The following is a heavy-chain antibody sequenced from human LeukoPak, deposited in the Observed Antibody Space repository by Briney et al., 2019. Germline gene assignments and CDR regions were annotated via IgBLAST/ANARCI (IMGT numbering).Heavy chain of an antibody. CDR2: IYYSGST. CDR3: ARDRSGYSHEY. J-gene: IGHJ4*02. Sequence: PSETLSLTCTISGDSTNTYFWSWIRQPPGKGLEWIGYIYYSGSTNYNPSLKSRVTISVDTSKNQFSLKLSSVTAADTAVYYCARDRSGYSHEYWGQGTLVTVSS. CDR1: GDSTNTYF. D-gene: IGHD5-12*01. V-gene: IGHV4-59*01.